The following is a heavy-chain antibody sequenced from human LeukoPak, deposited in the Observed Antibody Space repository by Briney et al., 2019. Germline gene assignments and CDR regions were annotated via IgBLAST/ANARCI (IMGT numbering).Heavy chain of an antibody. J-gene: IGHJ4*02. CDR3: ATYDVMNGCLDY. CDR1: GLTFSNFA. CDR2: ISGGAENT. Sequence: GGSLRLSCAVSGLTFSNFAMAWVRQAPGKGLDWVAGISGGAENTYYGDSAKGRFTISSDNSKNTVDLEMNSLRAEDTAVYFCATYDVMNGCLDYWGQGAQVTVSS. D-gene: IGHD3/OR15-3a*01. V-gene: IGHV3-23*01.